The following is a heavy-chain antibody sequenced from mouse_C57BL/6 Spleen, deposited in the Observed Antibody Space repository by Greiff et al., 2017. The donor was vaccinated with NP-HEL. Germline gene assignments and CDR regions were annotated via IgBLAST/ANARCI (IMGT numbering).Heavy chain of an antibody. J-gene: IGHJ2*01. Sequence: EVQRVESVAELVRPGASVKLSCTASGFNIKNTYMHWVKQRPEQGLEWIGRIDPANGNTKYAPKFQGKATITADTSSNTAYLQLSSLTSEDTAIYYCARRDYYGSSYNDYWGQGTTLTVSS. CDR2: IDPANGNT. D-gene: IGHD1-1*01. CDR3: ARRDYYGSSYNDY. V-gene: IGHV14-3*01. CDR1: GFNIKNTY.